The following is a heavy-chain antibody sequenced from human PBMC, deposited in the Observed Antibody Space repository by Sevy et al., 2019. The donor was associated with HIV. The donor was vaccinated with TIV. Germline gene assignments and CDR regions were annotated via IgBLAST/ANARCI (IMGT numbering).Heavy chain of an antibody. J-gene: IGHJ4*02. Sequence: SETLSLTCAVYSGSFSAYYWSWIRQPPGKGLEWIGEINHSGSTNYNPSLKSRVTISLHTSKNQFSLKLTSVTAADPAVYYCARGVTVTTVPYYFDYWGQGTLVTVSS. CDR3: ARGVTVTTVPYYFDY. CDR2: INHSGST. CDR1: SGSFSAYY. V-gene: IGHV4-34*01. D-gene: IGHD4-4*01.